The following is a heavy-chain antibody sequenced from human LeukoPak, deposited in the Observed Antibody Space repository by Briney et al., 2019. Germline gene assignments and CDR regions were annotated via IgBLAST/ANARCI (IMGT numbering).Heavy chain of an antibody. J-gene: IGHJ3*02. CDR3: ARGRVGYDILTGYYAFDI. CDR1: GYTFTSYG. CDR2: ISAYNGNT. D-gene: IGHD3-9*01. V-gene: IGHV1-18*01. Sequence: ASVKVSCKASGYTFTSYGISWVRQAPGQGLEWMGWISAYNGNTNYAQKLQGRVTMTTDTSTSTAYMELRSLRSDDTAVYYCARGRVGYDILTGYYAFDIWGQGTMVTVSS.